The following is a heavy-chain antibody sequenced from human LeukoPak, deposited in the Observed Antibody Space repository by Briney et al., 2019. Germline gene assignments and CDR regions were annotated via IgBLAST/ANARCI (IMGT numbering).Heavy chain of an antibody. D-gene: IGHD2-21*02. CDR2: ISYDENNE. Sequence: PGRSLRLSCAASGFTFSSYGMHWVRQAPGKGLEWVAVISYDENNEYYADSVKGRFTISRDNSKNTLYLQMNSLRAEDTAVYYCAKTHCGGDCHEKSSYFDYWGQGTQVTVSS. V-gene: IGHV3-30*18. CDR3: AKTHCGGDCHEKSSYFDY. CDR1: GFTFSSYG. J-gene: IGHJ4*02.